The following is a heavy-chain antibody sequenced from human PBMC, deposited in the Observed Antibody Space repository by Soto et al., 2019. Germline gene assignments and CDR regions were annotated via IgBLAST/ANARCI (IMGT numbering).Heavy chain of an antibody. CDR3: AKDRLAGNFDY. Sequence: GGSLRLSCAASGFTFNNYAMDWVRQAPGKGLEWVATISAIGCSTYYADSVKGRFTISRDNSKNTLYLQMNGLRFEDTAVYYCAKDRLAGNFDYWGQGTQVTVSS. V-gene: IGHV3-23*01. CDR2: ISAIGCST. J-gene: IGHJ4*02. CDR1: GFTFNNYA.